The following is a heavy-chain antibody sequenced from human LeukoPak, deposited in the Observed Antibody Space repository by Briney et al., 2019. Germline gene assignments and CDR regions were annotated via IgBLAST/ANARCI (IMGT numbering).Heavy chain of an antibody. CDR2: INPNSGGT. CDR3: ARDRRVKFPVAAAGLTTIDY. Sequence: ASVKVSCKASGYTFTGYYMHWVRQAPGQGLEWMGRINPNSGGTNYAQKFQGRVTMTRDTSISTAYMELSRLRSDDTAVYYCARDRRVKFPVAAAGLTTIDYWGQGTLVTVSS. CDR1: GYTFTGYY. V-gene: IGHV1-2*06. J-gene: IGHJ4*02. D-gene: IGHD6-13*01.